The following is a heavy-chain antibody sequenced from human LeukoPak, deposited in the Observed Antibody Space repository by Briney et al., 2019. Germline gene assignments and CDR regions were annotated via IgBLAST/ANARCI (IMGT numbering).Heavy chain of an antibody. D-gene: IGHD3-10*01. CDR1: GGSITSTSYY. Sequence: PSETLSLTCAVSGGSITSTSYYWTWLRQPPGKGLEWIGSIDYSGSTCYNPSLKSRVTMSVDTSKNQLSLKLSSVTAADSAVYYCASELRTYYYGSGSHPETNWFDPWGQGTLVTVSS. CDR3: ASELRTYYYGSGSHPETNWFDP. V-gene: IGHV4-39*01. J-gene: IGHJ5*02. CDR2: IDYSGST.